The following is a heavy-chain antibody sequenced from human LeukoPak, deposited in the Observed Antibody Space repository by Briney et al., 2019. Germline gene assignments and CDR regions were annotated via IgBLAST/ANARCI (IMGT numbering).Heavy chain of an antibody. CDR2: ISKSGNNT. CDR1: GFXFSSYA. J-gene: IGHJ4*02. CDR3: AAAVTTGRAEHY. V-gene: IGHV3-23*05. Sequence: GGSLRLSCAASGFXFSSYAITWVRQAPGKGLEWVSGISKSGNNTYYADSVAGRLTISRDNSKTTLYLQMNSLRADDTAVYYCAAAVTTGRAEHYWGQGTLVTVSS. D-gene: IGHD4-17*01.